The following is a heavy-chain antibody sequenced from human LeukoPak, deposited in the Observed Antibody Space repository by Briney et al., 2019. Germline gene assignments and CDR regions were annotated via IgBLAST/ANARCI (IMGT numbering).Heavy chain of an antibody. Sequence: GGSLRLSCAASGFTFSSYGMHWVRQAPGKGLEWVAVISYDGGNKNYADSVKGRFTISRDNSKNTLYLQMNSLRAEDTAVYYCAKDSVTTWAWGQGTLVTVSS. CDR3: AKDSVTTWA. V-gene: IGHV3-30*18. CDR2: ISYDGGNK. D-gene: IGHD4-17*01. CDR1: GFTFSSYG. J-gene: IGHJ4*02.